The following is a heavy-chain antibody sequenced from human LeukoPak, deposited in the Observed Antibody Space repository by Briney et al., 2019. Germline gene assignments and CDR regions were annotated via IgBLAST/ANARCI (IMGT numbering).Heavy chain of an antibody. CDR2: INPNSGGT. J-gene: IGHJ4*02. CDR3: ATAGYSSSWRGDYFDY. CDR1: GYTFTSYG. Sequence: ASVKVSCKASGYTFTSYGISWVRQAPGQGLEWMGWINPNSGGTNYAQKLQGRVTMTTDTSTSTAYMELSSLRSEDTAVYYCATAGYSSSWRGDYFDYWGQGTLVTVSS. D-gene: IGHD6-13*01. V-gene: IGHV1-18*01.